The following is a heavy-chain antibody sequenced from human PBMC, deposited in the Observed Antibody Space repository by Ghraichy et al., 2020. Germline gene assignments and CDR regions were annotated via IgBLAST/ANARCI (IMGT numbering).Heavy chain of an antibody. CDR2: ISGTGGST. D-gene: IGHD1-26*01. J-gene: IGHJ6*02. Sequence: RGSLRLSCVASGFTFSSDWMSWVRQAPGKGLEWVSGISGTGGSTYHADSVKGRFTISRDNSKNTVYLQMNSLRAEDTAVYYCAKGGATRVYYHGMDVWGQGTTVTVSS. V-gene: IGHV3-23*01. CDR1: GFTFSSDW. CDR3: AKGGATRVYYHGMDV.